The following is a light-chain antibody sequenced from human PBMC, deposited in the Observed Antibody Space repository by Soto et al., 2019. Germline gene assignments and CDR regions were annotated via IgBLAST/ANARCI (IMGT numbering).Light chain of an antibody. CDR3: QVRTNWSIA. J-gene: IGKJ5*01. CDR2: DAS. V-gene: IGKV3-11*01. Sequence: EFVLTQSPATLSLSPGERATLSCRASQSVSSYLAWYQQKPGQAPRLLIYDASNRATGIPARFSGTGSGTDFTLTINNLEPEDFAVYYCQVRTNWSIAFGRGTRLGIK. CDR1: QSVSSY.